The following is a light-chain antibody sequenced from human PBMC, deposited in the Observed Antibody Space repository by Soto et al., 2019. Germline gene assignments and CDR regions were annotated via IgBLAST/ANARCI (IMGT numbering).Light chain of an antibody. CDR1: SXDVGSYSL. CDR3: CSYAGSSTYV. CDR2: EGS. Sequence: QSVLTQPASVSGSPGQSVTISCTGTSXDVGSYSLVSWYQQHPGKAPKLMIYEGSKRPSGVSNRFSGSKSGNTASLTISGLQAEDEADYYCCSYAGSSTYVFGTGTKFTVL. J-gene: IGLJ1*01. V-gene: IGLV2-23*01.